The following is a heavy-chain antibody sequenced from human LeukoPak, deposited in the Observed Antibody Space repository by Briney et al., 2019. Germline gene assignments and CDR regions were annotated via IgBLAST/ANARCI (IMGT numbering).Heavy chain of an antibody. D-gene: IGHD2-2*01. CDR2: VGGYTGNT. Sequence: ASVKVSCKTSGYTFTTYGVSWVRQAPGQGLEWMGWVGGYTGNTNYAERFQGRVTMTTDTSTTTVYMELTSLRSDDTAVYYCARGEVSASLYYFDFWGQGTLVTVS. CDR1: GYTFTTYG. V-gene: IGHV1-18*01. CDR3: ARGEVSASLYYFDF. J-gene: IGHJ4*02.